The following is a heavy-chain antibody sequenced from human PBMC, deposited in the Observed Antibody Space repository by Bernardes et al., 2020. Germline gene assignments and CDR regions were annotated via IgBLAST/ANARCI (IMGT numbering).Heavy chain of an antibody. D-gene: IGHD1-26*01. J-gene: IGHJ4*02. CDR1: GGSISSSNYY. V-gene: IGHV4-39*01. CDR3: ARLGATTLWYYFDY. CDR2: ISYSGST. Sequence: SKTLSLTCTVSGGSISSSNYYWGWIRQPPGKGLEWLGSISYSGSTYSNPSLKSRVTVSVDTSKNQFSLKLSSVTAADTAMYYCARLGATTLWYYFDYWGQGTLVTVSS.